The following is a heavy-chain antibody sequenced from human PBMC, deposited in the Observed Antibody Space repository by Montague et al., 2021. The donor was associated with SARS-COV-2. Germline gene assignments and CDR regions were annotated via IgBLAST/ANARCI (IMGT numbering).Heavy chain of an antibody. CDR3: VRVSWYYYGSGAFDY. CDR2: IPHRENT. J-gene: IGHJ4*02. D-gene: IGHD3-10*01. CDR1: GRSIISTSSY. V-gene: IGHV4-39*07. Sequence: SETLSLTSTVSGRSIISTSSYWGWIRQPPGGGLEWIGSIPHRENTFYNPSLKSPVTISVDTSKNQFSLKMISVTAADTGIYYCVRVSWYYYGSGAFDYWGQGTLVTVSA.